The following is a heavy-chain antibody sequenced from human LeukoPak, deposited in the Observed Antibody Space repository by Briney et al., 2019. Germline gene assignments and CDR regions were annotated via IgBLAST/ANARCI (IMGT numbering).Heavy chain of an antibody. CDR3: ARGRIIAAPRGRNKGNWFDP. D-gene: IGHD6-6*01. V-gene: IGHV4-34*01. Sequence: KTSETLSLTCAVYGGSFSGYYWSWIRQPPGKGLEWIGEINHSGSTNYNPSLKSRVTISVDTSKKQFSLKLSSVTAADTAVYYCARGRIIAAPRGRNKGNWFDPWGQGTLVTVPS. CDR2: INHSGST. J-gene: IGHJ5*02. CDR1: GGSFSGYY.